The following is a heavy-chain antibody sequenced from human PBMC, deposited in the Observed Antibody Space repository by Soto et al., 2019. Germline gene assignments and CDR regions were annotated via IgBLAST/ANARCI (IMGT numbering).Heavy chain of an antibody. Sequence: SVKVSCKASGGTFSSYSIIWVRQAPGQGLEWMGGIIPIFGTANYAQKFQGRVTITADESTSTAYMELSSLRSEDTAVYYCAIEYSSAPPYYPIGYWGQGTLVTVSS. J-gene: IGHJ4*02. CDR3: AIEYSSAPPYYPIGY. D-gene: IGHD3-22*01. CDR1: GGTFSSYS. V-gene: IGHV1-69*13. CDR2: IIPIFGTA.